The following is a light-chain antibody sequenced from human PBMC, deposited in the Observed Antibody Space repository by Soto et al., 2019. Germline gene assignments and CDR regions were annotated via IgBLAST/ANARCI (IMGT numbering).Light chain of an antibody. Sequence: DIQMTQSPSSLSASVGDRVTITCRASQDIGNNLGWYQQKPGNAPRRLIYAASSLQSGVPSRFSGSGSGTDFTLTISSLQPEDSATYYCRQHNSFPITFGQGTRLEI. V-gene: IGKV1-17*01. CDR2: AAS. J-gene: IGKJ5*01. CDR1: QDIGNN. CDR3: RQHNSFPIT.